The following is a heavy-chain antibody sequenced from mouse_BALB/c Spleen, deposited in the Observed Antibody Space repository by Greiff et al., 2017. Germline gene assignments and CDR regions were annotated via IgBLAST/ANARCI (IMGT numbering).Heavy chain of an antibody. D-gene: IGHD2-4*01. CDR2: IYPGNSDT. CDR3: TDGDDYDGAWFAY. CDR1: GYTFTSYW. J-gene: IGHJ3*01. Sequence: DVKLVESGAELARPGASVKLSCKASGYTFTSYWMQWVKQRPGQGLEWIGAIYPGNSDTSYNQKFKGKAKLTAVTSASTAYMELSSLTNEDSAVYYCTDGDDYDGAWFAYWGQGTLVTVSA. V-gene: IGHV1-5*01.